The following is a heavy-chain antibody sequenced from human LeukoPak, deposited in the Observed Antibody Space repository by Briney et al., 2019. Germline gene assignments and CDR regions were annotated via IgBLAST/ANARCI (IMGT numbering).Heavy chain of an antibody. CDR3: ARDKDYGGKGDY. J-gene: IGHJ4*02. V-gene: IGHV1-69*13. D-gene: IGHD4-23*01. CDR1: GYTFTSYG. CDR2: IIPIFGTA. Sequence: SVTVSCKASGYTFTSYGISWVRQAPGQGLEWMGGIIPIFGTANYAQKFQGRVTITADESTSTAYMELSSLRSEDTAVYYCARDKDYGGKGDYWGQGTLVTVSS.